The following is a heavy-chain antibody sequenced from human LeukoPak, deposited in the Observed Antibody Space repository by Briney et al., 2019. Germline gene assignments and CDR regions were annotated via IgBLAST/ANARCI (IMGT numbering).Heavy chain of an antibody. Sequence: GASVKVSCKASGYTFTSYGISWVRQAPGQGLEWMGWISAYNGNTNDAQKLQGRVTMTTDTSTSTAYMELRSLRSDDTAVYYCARDHGCSSTSCFLWMNNWFDPWGQGTLVTVSS. D-gene: IGHD2-2*01. V-gene: IGHV1-18*01. CDR2: ISAYNGNT. CDR1: GYTFTSYG. J-gene: IGHJ5*02. CDR3: ARDHGCSSTSCFLWMNNWFDP.